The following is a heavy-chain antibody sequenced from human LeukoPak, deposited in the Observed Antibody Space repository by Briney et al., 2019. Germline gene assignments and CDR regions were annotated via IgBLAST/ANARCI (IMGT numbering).Heavy chain of an antibody. V-gene: IGHV4-39*07. CDR2: IYYSGST. D-gene: IGHD3-10*01. CDR1: SGSISSSSYY. J-gene: IGHJ5*02. CDR3: ARKWFGELLGWFDP. Sequence: SETLSLTCTVSSGSISSSSYYWGWIRQPPGKGLEWIGSIYYSGSTYYNPSLESRVTISVDTSRNQFSLKLTSVTAADTAVYYCARKWFGELLGWFDPWGRGTLVTVSS.